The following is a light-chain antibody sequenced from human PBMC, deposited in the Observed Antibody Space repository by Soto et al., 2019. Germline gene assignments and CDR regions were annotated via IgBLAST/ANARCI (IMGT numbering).Light chain of an antibody. CDR2: DVS. V-gene: IGLV2-11*01. Sequence: QSALAQPRSVSGSPGQSVTISCTGTSSDVGGYNYVSWYQQHPGKAPKLMIYDVSKRPSGVPDRFSGSKSGNTASLTISGLQAEDEADYYCCSYAGSYTYVFGTRTKV. CDR3: CSYAGSYTYV. J-gene: IGLJ1*01. CDR1: SSDVGGYNY.